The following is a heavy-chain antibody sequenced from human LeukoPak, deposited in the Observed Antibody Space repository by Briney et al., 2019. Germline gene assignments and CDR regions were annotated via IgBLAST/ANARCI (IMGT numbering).Heavy chain of an antibody. CDR3: ARGLWFGELPIDY. V-gene: IGHV1-8*02. Sequence: ASVKVSCKASGYTFTSYGISWVRQATGQGLEWMGWMNPNSGNTGYAQKFQGRVTMTRNTSISTAYMELSSLRSEDTAVYYCARGLWFGELPIDYWGQGTLVTVSS. CDR2: MNPNSGNT. D-gene: IGHD3-10*01. CDR1: GYTFTSYG. J-gene: IGHJ4*02.